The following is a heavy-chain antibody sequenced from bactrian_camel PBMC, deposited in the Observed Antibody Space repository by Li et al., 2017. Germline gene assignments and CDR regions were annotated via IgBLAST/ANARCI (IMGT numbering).Heavy chain of an antibody. CDR2: IGADENA. CDR1: GLNFADSE. D-gene: IGHD6*01. Sequence: HVQLVESGGGSVQPGGSLRLACRVSGLNFADSEMGWYRMTPRDACELVSTIGADENAYYSHSVKGRFSISQDTAKNTMYLQMDSLKPEDTAVYYCAADHRYPLCTVVDGVPAVVQEFGVVGQGTQVTVS. J-gene: IGHJ4*01. V-gene: IGHV3S55*01.